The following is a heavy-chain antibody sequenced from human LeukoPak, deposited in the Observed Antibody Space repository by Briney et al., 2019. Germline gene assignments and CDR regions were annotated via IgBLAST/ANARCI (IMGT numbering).Heavy chain of an antibody. V-gene: IGHV4-38-2*02. J-gene: IGHJ4*02. CDR2: IYHSGST. Sequence: SESLSLTCTVSGYSISSGYYWGWIRQPPGRRLEWIGSIYHSGSTYYNPSLKSRVTLSVDTSKNQFSLKLSSVTAADTAVYYCARDGYYYDSSPYSIFDYWGQGTLVTVSS. D-gene: IGHD3-22*01. CDR3: ARDGYYYDSSPYSIFDY. CDR1: GYSISSGYY.